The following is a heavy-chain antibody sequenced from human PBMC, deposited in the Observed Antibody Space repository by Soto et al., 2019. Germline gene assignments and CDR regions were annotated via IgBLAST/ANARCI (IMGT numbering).Heavy chain of an antibody. J-gene: IGHJ4*02. D-gene: IGHD2-2*01. CDR1: GFTLSRNA. CDR3: ARFCISTSCYASFDY. Sequence: QVQLVESGGGVVQPGRSLRLSCAASGFTLSRNAMHWVRQAPGKGLEWVAVISYDGSNKYYADSVKGRFTISRDNSKNTLYLQMNTLRAEETAVYYCARFCISTSCYASFDYWGQGTLVTVSS. CDR2: ISYDGSNK. V-gene: IGHV3-30-3*01.